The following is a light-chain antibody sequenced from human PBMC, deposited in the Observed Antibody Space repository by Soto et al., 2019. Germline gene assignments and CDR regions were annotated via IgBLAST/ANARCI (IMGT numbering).Light chain of an antibody. Sequence: QLVLTQSSSASASLGSSVKLTCTLSSGHSTYIISWHQQQPGKAPRYLMKVEGSGNYDKGTGSPDRFSGSSSGADRHLTISHLQFEDEAHYYCETSDNNAWLFGGGTKVTDL. J-gene: IGLJ3*02. V-gene: IGLV4-60*02. CDR2: VEGSGNY. CDR1: SGHSTYI. CDR3: ETSDNNAWL.